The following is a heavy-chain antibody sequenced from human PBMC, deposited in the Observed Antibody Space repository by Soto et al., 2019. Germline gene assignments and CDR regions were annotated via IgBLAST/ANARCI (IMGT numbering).Heavy chain of an antibody. D-gene: IGHD3-22*01. CDR3: AKSLYYYDSSPLDH. Sequence: GGSLRLSCAAAGFDFEDYAMHWVRQVPGKGLEWVSLTSSDGTDSYYVDSVKGRFTISRDNAKTTLYLQMDRLRPEDTALYFCAKSLYYYDSSPLDHRGQGTLVTVSS. CDR1: GFDFEDYA. J-gene: IGHJ4*02. CDR2: TSSDGTDS. V-gene: IGHV3-43D*04.